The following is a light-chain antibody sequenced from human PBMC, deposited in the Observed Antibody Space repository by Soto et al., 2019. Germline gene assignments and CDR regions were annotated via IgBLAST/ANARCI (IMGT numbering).Light chain of an antibody. CDR3: QQYYSTPWT. CDR2: WAS. Sequence: DIVMTQSPDSLAVSLGERATINCKSSQSLLNSSNNKNRLSWHQQKPGQPPKLLIYWASTRGSGVPDRFSGSVSGTDFTLTISSLQAEDVAVYYCQQYYSTPWTFGQGTKVEIK. V-gene: IGKV4-1*01. CDR1: QSLLNSSNNKNR. J-gene: IGKJ1*01.